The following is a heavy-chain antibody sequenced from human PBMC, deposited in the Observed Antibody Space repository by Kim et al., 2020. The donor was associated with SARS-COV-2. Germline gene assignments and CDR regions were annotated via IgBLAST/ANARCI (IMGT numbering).Heavy chain of an antibody. D-gene: IGHD3-9*01. CDR1: GGSVSSTSYY. Sequence: SETLSLTCTVSGGSVSSTSYYWSWIRQPPGKGLEWIGYLSNSGGTNYNPSLKGRVTISVDTSKNQFSLNLSSVTAAEPAVYYCARRDWGFDSWGQGILVTV. J-gene: IGHJ5*01. CDR2: LSNSGGT. CDR3: ARRDWGFDS. V-gene: IGHV4-61*01.